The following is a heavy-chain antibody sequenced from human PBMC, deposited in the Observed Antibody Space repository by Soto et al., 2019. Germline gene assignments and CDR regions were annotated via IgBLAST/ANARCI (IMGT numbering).Heavy chain of an antibody. CDR1: GGSISSGGYY. D-gene: IGHD3-10*01. V-gene: IGHV4-31*03. CDR2: INHSGST. J-gene: IGHJ3*02. CDR3: ARGISATPASGRAFDI. Sequence: QVQLQESGPGLVKPSQTLSLTCTVSGGSISSGGYYWSWIRQPPGKGLEWIGEINHSGSTNYNPSLKSRVTISVDTSKNQFSLKLSSVTAADTAVYYCARGISATPASGRAFDIWGQGTMVTVSS.